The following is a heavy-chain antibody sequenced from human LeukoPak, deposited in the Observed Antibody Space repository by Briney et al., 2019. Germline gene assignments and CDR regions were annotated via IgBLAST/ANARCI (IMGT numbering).Heavy chain of an antibody. CDR3: ARHPGDYGWFDY. J-gene: IGHJ4*02. D-gene: IGHD4-17*01. Sequence: SETLSLTCAVYGGSFSGYYWSWIRQPPGKGLEWIGEINHSGSTNYNPSLKSRVTISVDTSKNQFSLKLSSVTAADTAVYYCARHPGDYGWFDYWGQGTLVTVSP. V-gene: IGHV4-34*01. CDR1: GGSFSGYY. CDR2: INHSGST.